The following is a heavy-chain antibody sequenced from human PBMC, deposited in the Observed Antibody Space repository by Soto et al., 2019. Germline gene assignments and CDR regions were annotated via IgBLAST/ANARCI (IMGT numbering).Heavy chain of an antibody. V-gene: IGHV3-23*01. Sequence: GSLRLSCAASGFTFSSYAMSWVRQAPGKGLEWVSAISGSGGSTYYADSVKGRFTISRDNSKNTLYLQMNSLRAEDTAVYYCAKGSYGDYAGEHFDYWGQGTLVTVSS. D-gene: IGHD4-17*01. CDR1: GFTFSSYA. CDR2: ISGSGGST. CDR3: AKGSYGDYAGEHFDY. J-gene: IGHJ4*02.